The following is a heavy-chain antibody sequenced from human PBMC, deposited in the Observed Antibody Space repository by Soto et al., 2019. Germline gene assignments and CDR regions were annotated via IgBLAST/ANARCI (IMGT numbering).Heavy chain of an antibody. J-gene: IGHJ4*02. CDR1: GFTFSYYG. Sequence: VQLVESGGGVVQPGGSLRLSCAASGFTFSYYGFHWVRQAPGKGLEWVAVMHTGGNEKYYVDSVKGRFTVSRDDSRNMVYLELSGLWAEDTAEYFCARDADTTGHYSHFDLWGRGALVAVS. V-gene: IGHV3-33*08. D-gene: IGHD3-9*01. CDR3: ARDADTTGHYSHFDL. CDR2: MHTGGNEK.